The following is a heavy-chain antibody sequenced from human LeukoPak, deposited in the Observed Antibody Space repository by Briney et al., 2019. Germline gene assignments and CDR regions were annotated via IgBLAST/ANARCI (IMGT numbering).Heavy chain of an antibody. D-gene: IGHD1-7*01. J-gene: IGHJ4*02. CDR3: ANWNSFGYFDY. CDR1: GFTFNNYG. Sequence: GGSLRLSCAASGFTFNNYGMHWVRQAPGKGLEWVSAISGSGGSTYYADSAKGRFTISRDNSKNTLYLQMNSLRAEDTAVYYCANWNSFGYFDYWGQGTLVTVSS. CDR2: ISGSGGST. V-gene: IGHV3-23*01.